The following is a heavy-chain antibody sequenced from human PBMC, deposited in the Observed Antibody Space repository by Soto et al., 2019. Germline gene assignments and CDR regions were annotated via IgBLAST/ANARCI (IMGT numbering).Heavy chain of an antibody. CDR2: ISYDGSNK. J-gene: IGHJ6*02. Sequence: PGGSLRLSCAASGFTFSSYGMHWVRQAPGKGLEWVAVISYDGSNKYYADSVKGRFTISRDNSKNTLYLQMNSLRAEDTAVYYCAKDRVYSSSWYPIYYYYYGMDVWGQGTTVTVSS. V-gene: IGHV3-30*18. CDR3: AKDRVYSSSWYPIYYYYYGMDV. CDR1: GFTFSSYG. D-gene: IGHD6-13*01.